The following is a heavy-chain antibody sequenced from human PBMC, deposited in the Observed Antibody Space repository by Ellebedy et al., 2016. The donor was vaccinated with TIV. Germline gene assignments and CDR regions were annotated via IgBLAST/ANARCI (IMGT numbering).Heavy chain of an antibody. CDR2: ISSSAGVI. D-gene: IGHD3/OR15-3a*01. CDR3: ARGTWTRGS. J-gene: IGHJ5*02. Sequence: GESLKISCAASTFSFSTYDMNWFRQAPGKRLEWLSFISSSAGVIKYADSVRGRFTISRDNAKNSLYLQMNSLRAEDTAVYYCARGTWTRGSWGQGTLVTVSS. V-gene: IGHV3-48*03. CDR1: TFSFSTYD.